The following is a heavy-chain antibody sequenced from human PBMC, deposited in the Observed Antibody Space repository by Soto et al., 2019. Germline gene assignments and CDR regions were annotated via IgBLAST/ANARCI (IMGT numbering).Heavy chain of an antibody. CDR3: ARDIRGAN. Sequence: QVQLVESGGGLVKIGGSLRLSCAASGFTLSDHYITWVRQVPGKGLERVSYISASSTTIYYADSVKGRFTISRDNSKNSLFLQMNSLRAEETAVYYCARDIRGANWGQGTLVTVSS. CDR2: ISASSTTI. J-gene: IGHJ4*02. CDR1: GFTLSDHY. V-gene: IGHV3-11*01.